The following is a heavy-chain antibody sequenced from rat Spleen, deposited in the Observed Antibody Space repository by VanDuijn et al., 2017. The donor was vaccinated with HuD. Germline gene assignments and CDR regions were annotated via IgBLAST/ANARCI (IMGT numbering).Heavy chain of an antibody. J-gene: IGHJ2*01. CDR1: GLTFRDYD. V-gene: IGHV5S23*01. Sequence: GESGSGSCRPGRSLQHSMTASGLTFRDYDLAWVRQAQTKGWEGVASISPSGGTTYYRDSVKGRFTVSRDDAKSTLYLQMDSLGSEDTATYYWASLNYGGYIEEFDYWGQGVMVTVSS. D-gene: IGHD1-11*01. CDR2: ISPSGGTT. CDR3: ASLNYGGYIEEFDY.